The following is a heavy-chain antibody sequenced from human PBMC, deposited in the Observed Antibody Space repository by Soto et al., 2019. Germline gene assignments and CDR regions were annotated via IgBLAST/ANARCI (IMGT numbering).Heavy chain of an antibody. V-gene: IGHV4-34*01. D-gene: IGHD3-9*01. CDR1: GGSFSGYY. Sequence: SETLSLTCAVYGGSFSGYYWSWIRQPPGKGLEWIGEINHSGSTNYNPSLKSRVTISVDTSKNQFSLKLSSVTAADTAVYYCARGPDYDILTGYYQDRGFDPWGQGTLVTVSS. CDR3: ARGPDYDILTGYYQDRGFDP. CDR2: INHSGST. J-gene: IGHJ5*02.